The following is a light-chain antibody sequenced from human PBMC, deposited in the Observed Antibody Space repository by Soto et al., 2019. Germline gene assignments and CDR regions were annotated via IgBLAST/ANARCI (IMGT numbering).Light chain of an antibody. Sequence: EIVMTQSPATLSVSPGERATLSCRASQSVSSKLAWFQQKPGQAPSLLIYGVSTRAIGVPVRFSGSGSGTEFTLTINTLQYEDFEVYYCQQYNNWPHTLGQGTTVDIK. J-gene: IGKJ2*01. CDR3: QQYNNWPHT. V-gene: IGKV3-15*01. CDR1: QSVSSK. CDR2: GVS.